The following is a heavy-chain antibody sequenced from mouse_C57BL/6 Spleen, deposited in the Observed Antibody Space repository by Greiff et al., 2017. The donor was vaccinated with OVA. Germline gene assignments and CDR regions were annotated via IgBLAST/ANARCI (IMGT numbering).Heavy chain of an antibody. Sequence: QVQLKESGPELVKPGASVKISCKASGYAFSSSWMNWVKQRPGKGLEWIGRIYPGDGDANYNGKFKGKATLTADKSSSTAYMQLSSLTSSSTVYFCAREGVYFDYWGQGTTLTVSS. CDR3: AREGVYFDY. J-gene: IGHJ2*01. V-gene: IGHV1-82*01. CDR2: IYPGDGDA. CDR1: GYAFSSSW.